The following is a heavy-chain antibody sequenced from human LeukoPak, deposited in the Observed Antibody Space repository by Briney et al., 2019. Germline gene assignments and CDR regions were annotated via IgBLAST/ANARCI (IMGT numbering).Heavy chain of an antibody. CDR1: VFTYSNYA. CDR3: ARGAVAGIDYYYYYMDV. CDR2: IGINGGST. J-gene: IGHJ6*03. Sequence: PGGSLRLSCAASVFTYSNYAMHWVRQAPGKGLEYVSGIGINGGSTYYANSVKGRFSISRDNSKNTLYLQMGSLRAEDMAVYYCARGAVAGIDYYYYYMDVWGKGTTVTISS. V-gene: IGHV3-64*01. D-gene: IGHD6-19*01.